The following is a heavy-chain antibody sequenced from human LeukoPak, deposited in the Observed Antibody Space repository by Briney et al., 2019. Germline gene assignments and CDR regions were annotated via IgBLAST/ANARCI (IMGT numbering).Heavy chain of an antibody. V-gene: IGHV4-4*09. Sequence: SETLSLTCTVSGGSISSYYWSWIRQPPGKGLEWIGYIYTSGSTNYNPSLKSRVTISVDTSKNQFSLKLSSVTAADTAVYYCARVAQYYDFWSGYTTKGFDPWGQGTLVTVSS. CDR3: ARVAQYYDFWSGYTTKGFDP. J-gene: IGHJ5*02. CDR1: GGSISSYY. D-gene: IGHD3-3*01. CDR2: IYTSGST.